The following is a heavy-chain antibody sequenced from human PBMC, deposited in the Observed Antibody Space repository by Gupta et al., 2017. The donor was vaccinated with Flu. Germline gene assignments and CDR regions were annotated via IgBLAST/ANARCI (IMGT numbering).Heavy chain of an antibody. D-gene: IGHD3-16*01. CDR3: ARDARGANNYGY. CDR1: GFNVSSSY. J-gene: IGHJ4*02. Sequence: EVQLVESGGGLVQPGGSLRLSCAASGFNVSSSYMNWSRQVQGKGLEWVSVIYSGRSTYYADSVKGRFTISRDISKNTLYLQITRPTTEDPAVYDCARDARGANNYGYWGQVSRVTVPS. V-gene: IGHV3-66*02. CDR2: IYSGRST.